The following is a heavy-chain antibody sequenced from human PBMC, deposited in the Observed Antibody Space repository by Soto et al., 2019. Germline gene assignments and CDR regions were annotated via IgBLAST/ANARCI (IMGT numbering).Heavy chain of an antibody. CDR2: ISGSGTSS. CDR3: AKSVYNWNDGFFDY. J-gene: IGHJ4*02. Sequence: PGGSLRLSCAASGFTFSIYAMSWVRQAPGKGLEWVSSISGSGTSSYYADSVKGRFTISRDNSKNTLYLQMSSLRAEDTAVYYCAKSVYNWNDGFFDYWGQGTLVTVSS. CDR1: GFTFSIYA. V-gene: IGHV3-23*01. D-gene: IGHD1-1*01.